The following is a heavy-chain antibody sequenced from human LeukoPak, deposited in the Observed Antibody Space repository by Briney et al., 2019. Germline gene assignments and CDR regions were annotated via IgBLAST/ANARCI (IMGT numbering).Heavy chain of an antibody. D-gene: IGHD5-18*01. V-gene: IGHV4-61*02. J-gene: IGHJ4*02. CDR3: ARVRRDSYGYVPFDY. CDR1: GGSISSGSYY. Sequence: PSETLSLTCTLSGGSISSGSYYRSWIRQPAGKGLEWIGRIYTNGGTNYNPSLKSRVTISVDTSKNQFSLKLSSVTAADTAVYYCARVRRDSYGYVPFDYWGQGTLVTVSS. CDR2: IYTNGGT.